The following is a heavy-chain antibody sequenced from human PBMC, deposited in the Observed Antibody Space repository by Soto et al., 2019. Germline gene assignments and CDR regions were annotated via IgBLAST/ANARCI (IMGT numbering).Heavy chain of an antibody. D-gene: IGHD3-10*01. CDR2: INSDGRST. Sequence: PGGSLRLSCAASGFTFRAYWMHWVRQAPGKGLVWVSRINSDGRSTNYADSVKGRFNSSRDNANNTLYLQMNTLRAADRAVYYCARGGGDGMDVWGQGTTVTVSS. J-gene: IGHJ6*02. V-gene: IGHV3-74*01. CDR1: GFTFRAYW. CDR3: ARGGGDGMDV.